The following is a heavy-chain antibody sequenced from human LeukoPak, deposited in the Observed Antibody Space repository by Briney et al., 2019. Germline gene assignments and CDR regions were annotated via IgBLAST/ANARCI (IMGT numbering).Heavy chain of an antibody. V-gene: IGHV3-23*01. CDR2: ITYSSGYT. D-gene: IGHD4-17*01. Sequence: PGGSLRLSCAASGFTFSSYDMSWVRQAPGKGLEWVSGITYSSGYTYYADSVKGRFTISRDNSRNTLYLQMNSLKTEDTAVYYCTTGPYGDFYFDCWGQGTLVTVSS. CDR1: GFTFSSYD. CDR3: TTGPYGDFYFDC. J-gene: IGHJ4*02.